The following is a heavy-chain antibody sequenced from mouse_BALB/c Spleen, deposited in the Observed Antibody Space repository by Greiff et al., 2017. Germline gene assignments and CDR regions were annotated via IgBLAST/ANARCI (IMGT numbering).Heavy chain of an antibody. CDR3: AEGAYITTAFAY. D-gene: IGHD1-2*01. CDR1: GYTFTNYW. CDR2: IYPGGGYT. V-gene: IGHV1-63*02. Sequence: QVQLQQSGAELVRPGTSVKISCKASGYTFTNYWLGWVKRRPGHGLEWIGDIYPGGGYTNYNEKFKGKATLTADTSSSTAYMQLSSLTSEDSAVYFCAEGAYITTAFAYWGQGTLVTVSA. J-gene: IGHJ3*01.